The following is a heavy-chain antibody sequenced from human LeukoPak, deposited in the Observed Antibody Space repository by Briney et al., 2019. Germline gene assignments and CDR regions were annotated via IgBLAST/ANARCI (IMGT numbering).Heavy chain of an antibody. CDR2: ISGSGGST. CDR1: GFTFSSYA. CDR3: AKGTARRPSGNAFDI. Sequence: PGGSLRLSCAASGFTFSSYAMSWVRQAPGKGLEWVSAISGSGGSTYYADSVKGRFTISRDNSKNTLHLQMNSLRAEDTAVYYCAKGTARRPSGNAFDIWGQGTMVTVSS. V-gene: IGHV3-23*01. D-gene: IGHD1-14*01. J-gene: IGHJ3*02.